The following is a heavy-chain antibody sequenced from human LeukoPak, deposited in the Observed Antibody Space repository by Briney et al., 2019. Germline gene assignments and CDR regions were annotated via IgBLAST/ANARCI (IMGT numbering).Heavy chain of an antibody. CDR2: INQDGSEK. Sequence: GGSLRLSCAASGFTFSSYWMSWVRQAPGKGLEWVANINQDGSEKYYVDSVKGRFTISRDNAKNSLYLQMNSLRAEDTAVYYCARVPYGSGTHFADYWGQGTLVTVSS. D-gene: IGHD3-10*01. V-gene: IGHV3-7*03. CDR3: ARVPYGSGTHFADY. J-gene: IGHJ4*02. CDR1: GFTFSSYW.